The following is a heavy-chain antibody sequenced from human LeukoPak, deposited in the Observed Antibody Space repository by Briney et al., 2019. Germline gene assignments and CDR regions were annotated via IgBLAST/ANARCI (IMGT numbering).Heavy chain of an antibody. CDR3: ARATGYYSSGPFCYMDV. CDR1: GGSINSHY. D-gene: IGHD3-10*01. J-gene: IGHJ6*03. Sequence: SETLSLTCTVSGGSINSHYWNWIRQPPGKGLEWIGYIYHSGSTNYNPSLKTRVTTVVDRPKTQFSLKLNSVTAADTAVYYCARATGYYSSGPFCYMDVWGEGTTVTVSS. CDR2: IYHSGST. V-gene: IGHV4-59*11.